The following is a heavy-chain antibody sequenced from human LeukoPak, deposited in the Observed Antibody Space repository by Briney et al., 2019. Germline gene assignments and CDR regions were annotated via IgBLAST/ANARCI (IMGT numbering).Heavy chain of an antibody. CDR2: INSGSTYT. J-gene: IGHJ4*02. V-gene: IGHV3-21*01. CDR3: ARSLPTLTYEGY. CDR1: GFTFSSYM. D-gene: IGHD3-3*01. Sequence: GGSLRLSCAASGFTFSSYMMNWVRQAPGKGLEWVSSINSGSTYTYYTEPVKGRFTVSRDNAKNSLFLQMNSLRAEDTAIYYCARSLPTLTYEGYWGQGTLVTVSS.